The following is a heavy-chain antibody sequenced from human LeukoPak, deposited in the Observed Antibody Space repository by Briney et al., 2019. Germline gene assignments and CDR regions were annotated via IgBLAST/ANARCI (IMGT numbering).Heavy chain of an antibody. CDR2: FDPEDGET. V-gene: IGHV1-24*01. CDR1: GYTLTELS. J-gene: IGHJ4*02. D-gene: IGHD3-9*01. CDR3: ATLPPASGYILTGYSLPL. Sequence: GASVKVSCKVSGYTLTELSMHWVRQAPGKGLEWMGGFDPEDGETIYAQKFQGRVTMTEDTSTDTAYMELSSLRSEDTAVYYCATLPPASGYILTGYSLPLWGQGTLVTVSS.